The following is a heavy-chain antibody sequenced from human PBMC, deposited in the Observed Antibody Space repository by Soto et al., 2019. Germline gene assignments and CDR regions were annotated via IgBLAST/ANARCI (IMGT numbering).Heavy chain of an antibody. J-gene: IGHJ4*02. CDR3: ARERGANPVFDY. CDR2: IYYSGST. Sequence: SETLSLTCTVSGGSISSYYWSWIRQPPGKGLEWIGYIYYSGSTNYNPSLKSRVTISVDTSKNQFSLKLSSVTAADTAVYYCARERGANPVFDYWGQGILGTVSS. CDR1: GGSISSYY. V-gene: IGHV4-59*01.